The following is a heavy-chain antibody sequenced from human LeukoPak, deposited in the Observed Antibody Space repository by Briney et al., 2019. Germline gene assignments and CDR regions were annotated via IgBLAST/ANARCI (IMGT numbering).Heavy chain of an antibody. Sequence: GGSLRLSCAASGFTVSSNYMSWVRQAPGQGLEWVSVIYSGGSTYYADSVKGRFTISRDNSKNTLYLQMNSLRAEDTAVYYCARATGDYYYYYYDMDVWGQGTTVTVSS. J-gene: IGHJ6*02. CDR2: IYSGGST. D-gene: IGHD7-27*01. CDR1: GFTVSSNY. CDR3: ARATGDYYYYYYDMDV. V-gene: IGHV3-53*01.